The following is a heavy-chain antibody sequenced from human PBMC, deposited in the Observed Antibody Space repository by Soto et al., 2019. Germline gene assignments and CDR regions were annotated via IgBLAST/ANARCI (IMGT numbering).Heavy chain of an antibody. J-gene: IGHJ6*02. D-gene: IGHD2-2*01. CDR1: GFTFSSYA. CDR3: AKEIGVVVPAAPFYYYYGMDV. V-gene: IGHV3-23*01. CDR2: ISGSGGST. Sequence: EVQLLESGGGSVQPGGSLRLSCAASGFTFSSYAMSWVRQAPGKGLEWVSAISGSGGSTYYADSVKGRFTISRDNSKNTLYLQMNSLRAEDTAVYYCAKEIGVVVPAAPFYYYYGMDVWGQGTTVTVSS.